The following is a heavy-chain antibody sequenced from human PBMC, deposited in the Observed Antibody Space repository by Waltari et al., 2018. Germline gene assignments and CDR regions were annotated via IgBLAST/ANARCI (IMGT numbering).Heavy chain of an antibody. Sequence: QVQLQESGPGLVKPSETLSLTCSVSGSSIYNYYWGWIRQPPGKGLEWLGYFYYSGGPNYNPSLQGRVSISLHTSKNEVSLKLTSVTAADTAVYYCARSTSGYSSPFDSWGQGTLVTVSS. V-gene: IGHV4-59*08. CDR3: ARSTSGYSSPFDS. D-gene: IGHD3-22*01. CDR1: GSSIYNYY. CDR2: FYYSGGP. J-gene: IGHJ4*02.